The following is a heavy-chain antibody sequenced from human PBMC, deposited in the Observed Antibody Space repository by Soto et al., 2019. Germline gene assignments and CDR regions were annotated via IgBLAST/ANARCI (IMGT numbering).Heavy chain of an antibody. V-gene: IGHV1-2*04. D-gene: IGHD6-6*01. CDR1: GYTFTGYY. CDR3: ARDHPYSSSSRGFDP. Sequence: ASVRVSCKASGYTFTGYYMHWVRQAPGQGLEWMGWINPNSGGTNYAQKFRGWVTMTRDTSISTAYMELSRLRSDDTAVYYCARDHPYSSSSRGFDPWGQGTLVTVSS. CDR2: INPNSGGT. J-gene: IGHJ5*02.